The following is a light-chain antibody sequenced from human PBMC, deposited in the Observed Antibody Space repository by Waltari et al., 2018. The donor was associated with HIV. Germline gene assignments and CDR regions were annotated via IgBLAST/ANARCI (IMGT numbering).Light chain of an antibody. Sequence: QSALTQPASVSGSPGQSITISCTGTSSNVGSYNLVSWYQQHPGIAPKPIIYEVSKRPSGVSNRFSGSKSGNTASLTISGLQAEDEADYYCCSYTGTNPFLLFGGGTKLTVL. CDR3: CSYTGTNPFLL. J-gene: IGLJ2*01. CDR1: SSNVGSYNL. CDR2: EVS. V-gene: IGLV2-23*02.